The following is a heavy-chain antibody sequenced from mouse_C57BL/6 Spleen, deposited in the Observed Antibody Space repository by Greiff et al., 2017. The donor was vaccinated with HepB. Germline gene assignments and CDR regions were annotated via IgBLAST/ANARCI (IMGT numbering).Heavy chain of an antibody. CDR1: GYTFTSYW. CDR3: AIYSNYVEAWFAY. Sequence: QVQLQQPGAELVKPGASVKLSCKASGYTFTSYWMHWVKQRPGQGLEWIGMIHPNSGSTNYNEKFKSKATLTVDKSSSTAYMQLSSLTSEDSAVYYSAIYSNYVEAWFAYWGQGTLVTVSA. V-gene: IGHV1-64*01. J-gene: IGHJ3*01. D-gene: IGHD2-5*01. CDR2: IHPNSGST.